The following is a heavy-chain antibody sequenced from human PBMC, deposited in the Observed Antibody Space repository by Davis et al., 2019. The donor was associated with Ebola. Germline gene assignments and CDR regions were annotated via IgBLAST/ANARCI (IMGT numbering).Heavy chain of an antibody. J-gene: IGHJ5*02. Sequence: AASVKVSCKASGYTFTSYDINWVRHATGQGLEWMGWMNPNSGNTGYAQMFQGRVTMTRNTSITTAYMELSNLRSEDTAVYYCTRSETSSGWFDPWGQGTPVTVSS. CDR3: TRSETSSGWFDP. CDR1: GYTFTSYD. V-gene: IGHV1-8*01. CDR2: MNPNSGNT. D-gene: IGHD6-25*01.